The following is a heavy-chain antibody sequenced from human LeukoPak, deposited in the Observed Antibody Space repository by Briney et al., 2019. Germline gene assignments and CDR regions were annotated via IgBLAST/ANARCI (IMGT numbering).Heavy chain of an antibody. D-gene: IGHD5-24*01. CDR3: ARLGGSNYYYYGMDV. V-gene: IGHV4-30-4*01. CDR1: GGSINSGNYY. CDR2: IYFSGST. J-gene: IGHJ6*02. Sequence: SETLFLTCTVSGGSINSGNYYWSWIRQPPGKGLEWIGYIYFSGSTYYNPSLKGRVAISLDTSENHFSLKLTSVTAADTAVYYCARLGGSNYYYYGMDVWGQGTTVTVSS.